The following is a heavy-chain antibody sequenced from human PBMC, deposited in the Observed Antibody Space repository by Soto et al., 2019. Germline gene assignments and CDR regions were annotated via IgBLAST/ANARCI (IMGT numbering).Heavy chain of an antibody. V-gene: IGHV1-46*01. Sequence: GSVTLSLEVSRYPFPSSYLHWERHAPPQGLEWVGLINPKTGTTNDAPKFQGRVTMTSDTSTSTAYMELSSLRSEDTAVFYCARVLEGRYYYESSGYWGQGTLVTVSS. CDR3: ARVLEGRYYYESSGY. D-gene: IGHD3-22*01. J-gene: IGHJ4*02. CDR2: INPKTGTT. CDR1: RYPFPSSY.